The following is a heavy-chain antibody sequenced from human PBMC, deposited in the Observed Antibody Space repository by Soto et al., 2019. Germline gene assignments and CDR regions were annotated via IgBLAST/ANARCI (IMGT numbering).Heavy chain of an antibody. CDR3: ARSQGSSTSLEIYYYYYYGMDV. V-gene: IGHV1-69*01. J-gene: IGHJ6*02. Sequence: QVQLVQSGAEVKKPGSSVKVSCKASGGTFGSYAISWVRQAPGHGLEWMGGIIPITATANYAQKFQGRVTSTADESTSTASMQLSSLRSEDTAVYYCARSQGSSTSLEIYYYYYYGMDVWGQGTTVTVSS. D-gene: IGHD2-2*01. CDR2: IIPITATA. CDR1: GGTFGSYA.